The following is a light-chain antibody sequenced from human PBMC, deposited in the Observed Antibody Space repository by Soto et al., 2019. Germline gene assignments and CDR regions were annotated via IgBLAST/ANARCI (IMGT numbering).Light chain of an antibody. CDR3: CSLTNGATWV. Sequence: QSVLTQPASVSGSPGQSITISCTGTSSDVGGYNYVSWYQQHPGKAPKLMIHEVSNRPSGVSNRFSGSKSGNTASLTISGLQAEDEADYYCCSLTNGATWVFGGGTKVTVL. CDR1: SSDVGGYNY. CDR2: EVS. V-gene: IGLV2-14*01. J-gene: IGLJ3*02.